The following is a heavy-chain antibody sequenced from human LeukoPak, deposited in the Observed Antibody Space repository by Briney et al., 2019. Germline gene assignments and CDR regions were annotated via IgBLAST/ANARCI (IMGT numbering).Heavy chain of an antibody. D-gene: IGHD6-13*01. CDR2: IYYSGST. Sequence: SETQSLTCTVSGGSISSYYWSWIRQPPGKGLEWIGYIYYSGSTNYNPSLKSRVTISVDTSKNQFSLKLSSVTAADTAVYYCARFVRYSSSWFSHQFDYWGQGTLVTVSS. V-gene: IGHV4-59*01. CDR3: ARFVRYSSSWFSHQFDY. J-gene: IGHJ4*02. CDR1: GGSISSYY.